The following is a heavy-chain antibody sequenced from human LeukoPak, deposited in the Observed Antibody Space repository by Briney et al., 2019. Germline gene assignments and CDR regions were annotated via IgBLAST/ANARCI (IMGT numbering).Heavy chain of an antibody. CDR2: IWHDGSNK. CDR1: GFTFSNYG. V-gene: IGHV3-30*19. D-gene: IGHD6-19*01. Sequence: GGSLRLSCATSGFTFSNYGMHWVRQAPGKGLEWVAVIWHDGSNKYYADSVKGRFTISRDNSKNTLYLQMNSLRAEDTAVYYCARDSSLYSSGWYVLHDAFDIWGQGTMVTVSS. J-gene: IGHJ3*02. CDR3: ARDSSLYSSGWYVLHDAFDI.